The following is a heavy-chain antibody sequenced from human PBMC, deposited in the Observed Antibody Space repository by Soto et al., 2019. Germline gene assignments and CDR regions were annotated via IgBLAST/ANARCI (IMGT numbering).Heavy chain of an antibody. J-gene: IGHJ6*02. D-gene: IGHD6-19*01. CDR1: GGSVSSGSYY. V-gene: IGHV4-61*01. CDR2: IYYSGST. Sequence: SETLSLTCTVSGGSVSSGSYYWSWIRQPPGKGLEWIGYIYYSGSTNYNPSLKSRVTISVDTSKNQFSLKLSSVTAADTAVYYCARGIEGWYQGRYYYGMDVWGQGTTVTDSS. CDR3: ARGIEGWYQGRYYYGMDV.